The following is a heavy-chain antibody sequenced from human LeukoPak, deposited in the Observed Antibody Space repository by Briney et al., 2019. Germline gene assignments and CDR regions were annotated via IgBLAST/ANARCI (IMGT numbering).Heavy chain of an antibody. CDR1: GGSISRYY. CDR3: ARHYETGDYPFDY. Sequence: PSETLSLTCTVSGGSISRYYWSWIRQPPGKGLEWIGYIFTSGRTSYNPSLKSRVTISVDTSKNQFSLNLISLTAADTALYYCARHYETGDYPFDYWGQGTLVTASS. V-gene: IGHV4-4*09. D-gene: IGHD3-9*01. J-gene: IGHJ4*02. CDR2: IFTSGRT.